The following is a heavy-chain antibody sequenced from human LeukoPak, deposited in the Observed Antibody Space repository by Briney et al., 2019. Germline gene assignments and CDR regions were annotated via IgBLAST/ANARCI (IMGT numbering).Heavy chain of an antibody. D-gene: IGHD3-22*01. J-gene: IGHJ3*02. CDR2: ISWNSGSI. V-gene: IGHV3-9*01. Sequence: HPGGSLRLSCAASGFTFDDYAMHWVRQAPGKGLEWVSGISWNSGSIGYADSVKGRFTISRDNAKNSLYLQMNSLRAEDTALYYCAKVLPLWLSYDAFDIWGQGTMVTVSS. CDR1: GFTFDDYA. CDR3: AKVLPLWLSYDAFDI.